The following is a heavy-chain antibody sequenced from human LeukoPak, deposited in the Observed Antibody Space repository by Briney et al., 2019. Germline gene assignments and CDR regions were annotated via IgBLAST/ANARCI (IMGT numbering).Heavy chain of an antibody. CDR1: GGPISSYY. J-gene: IGHJ5*02. CDR3: ARQAPGGWFDP. CDR2: TYYSGST. V-gene: IGHV4-59*08. Sequence: PSETLSLTCTVSGGPISSYYWSWIRQPPGKGLEWIGYTYYSGSTNYNPSLKSRVTISVDTSKNQFSLKLSSVTAADTAVYYCARQAPGGWFDPWGQGTLVTVSS. D-gene: IGHD3-16*01.